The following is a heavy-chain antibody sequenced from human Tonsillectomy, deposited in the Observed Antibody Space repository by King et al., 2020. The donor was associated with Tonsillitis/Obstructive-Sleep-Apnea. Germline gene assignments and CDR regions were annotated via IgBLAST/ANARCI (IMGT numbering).Heavy chain of an antibody. CDR1: GYTFTIYY. CDR2: INPSGGGT. J-gene: IGHJ4*02. V-gene: IGHV1-46*01. CDR3: AREAGYCSSTSCYSHFDY. D-gene: IGHD2-2*01. Sequence: QLVQSGAEVKKPGASVKVSCKASGYTFTIYYMHWVRQAPGQGLEWVGIINPSGGGTSYAQKFQGRVTMTRDTSTSTVYMELGSLRSEDTAVYYCAREAGYCSSTSCYSHFDYWGQGTLVTVSS.